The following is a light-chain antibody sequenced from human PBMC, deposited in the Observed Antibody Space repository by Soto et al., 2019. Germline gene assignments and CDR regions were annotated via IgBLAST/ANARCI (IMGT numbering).Light chain of an antibody. CDR2: GAS. Sequence: EIVLTQSPGTLSLSPGERGTLSCRASQSVSSSYLAWNQQKPGQAPRLLIYGASNRATGIPDRFSGSGSGTDFTLTISRLEPEDFAVYYCQQYNTSPWTFGQGTKVEIK. CDR1: QSVSSSY. J-gene: IGKJ1*01. CDR3: QQYNTSPWT. V-gene: IGKV3-20*01.